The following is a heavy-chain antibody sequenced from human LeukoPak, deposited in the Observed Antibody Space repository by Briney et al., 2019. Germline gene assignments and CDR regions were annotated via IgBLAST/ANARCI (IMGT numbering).Heavy chain of an antibody. CDR1: GFTFSNAW. Sequence: GGSLRLSCAASGFTFSNAWMRWVRQAPGKGPEWVGRIRSKTDGGTTDYAAPVKGRFTSSRDDSKNTLYLQMNSLKTEDTAVYFCATGQWLILYYWGQGTLVTVSS. CDR3: ATGQWLILYY. CDR2: IRSKTDGGTT. D-gene: IGHD6-19*01. J-gene: IGHJ4*02. V-gene: IGHV3-15*01.